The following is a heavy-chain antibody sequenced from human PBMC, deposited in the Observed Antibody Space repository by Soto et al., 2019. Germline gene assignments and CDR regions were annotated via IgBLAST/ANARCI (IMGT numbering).Heavy chain of an antibody. J-gene: IGHJ6*02. CDR1: GGTVSSYT. CDR2: IIPILGIA. V-gene: IGHV1-69*02. D-gene: IGHD2-15*01. Sequence: SVKVSCKASGGTVSSYTISWVRQAPGQGLEWMGRIIPILGIANYAQKFQGRVTITADKSTSTAYMELSSLRSEDTAVYYCARTYCSGGSCSGQTSYYYGMDVWGQGTTVTVSS. CDR3: ARTYCSGGSCSGQTSYYYGMDV.